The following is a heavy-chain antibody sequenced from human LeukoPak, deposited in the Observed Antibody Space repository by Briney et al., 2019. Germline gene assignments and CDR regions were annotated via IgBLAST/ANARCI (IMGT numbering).Heavy chain of an antibody. Sequence: RGTLSLSCAVSGFTSSSYGMSWVRQAPGKGLEWVANIKQDGSEKYYVDSVKGRFTISRDNAKNSLYLQMNSLRAEARAVDSGERVEASGYDYGAFDYWGQGTLVTVSS. CDR3: ERVEASGYDYGAFDY. D-gene: IGHD5-12*01. J-gene: IGHJ4*02. CDR1: GFTSSSYG. V-gene: IGHV3-7*01. CDR2: IKQDGSEK.